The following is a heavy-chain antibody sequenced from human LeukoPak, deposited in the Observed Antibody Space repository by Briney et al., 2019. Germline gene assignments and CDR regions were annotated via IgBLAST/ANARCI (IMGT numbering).Heavy chain of an antibody. D-gene: IGHD2/OR15-2a*01. J-gene: IGHJ4*02. CDR2: ISYDATNK. Sequence: QPGRSLRLSCAASGFTFSSSDMHWVRQAPGKGLEWVAVISYDATNKYYADSVKGRFTLSRDNSKNTLYLQTNTLRDEDTAVYYCAKASGNYFYYFEYWGQGTLVTVSS. CDR3: AKASGNYFYYFEY. CDR1: GFTFSSSD. V-gene: IGHV3-30*18.